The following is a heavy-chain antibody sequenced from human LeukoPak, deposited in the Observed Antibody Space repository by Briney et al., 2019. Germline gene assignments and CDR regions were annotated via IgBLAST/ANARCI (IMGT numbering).Heavy chain of an antibody. CDR3: ARARVPAARDAFDI. J-gene: IGHJ3*02. CDR1: GGTFSSYA. CDR2: INPNSGGT. Sequence: ASVKVSCKASGGTFSSYAISWVRQAPGQGLEWMGRINPNSGGTNYAQKFQGRVTMTRDTSISTAYTELSRLRSDDTAVYYCARARVPAARDAFDIWGQGTMITVSS. V-gene: IGHV1-2*06. D-gene: IGHD2-2*01.